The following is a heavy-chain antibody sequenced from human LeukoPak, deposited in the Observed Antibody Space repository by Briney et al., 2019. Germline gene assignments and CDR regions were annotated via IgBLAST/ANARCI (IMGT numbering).Heavy chain of an antibody. J-gene: IGHJ4*02. Sequence: SETLSLTCAVYGGSFSGYYWSWIPQPPGKGLEWIGEINHSGSTNYNPSLKSRVTISVDTSKNQFSLKLSSVTAADTAVYYCASHGIRYQGYSSGWYYFDCWGQGTLVTVSS. V-gene: IGHV4-34*01. CDR3: ASHGIRYQGYSSGWYYFDC. CDR2: INHSGST. D-gene: IGHD6-19*01. CDR1: GGSFSGYY.